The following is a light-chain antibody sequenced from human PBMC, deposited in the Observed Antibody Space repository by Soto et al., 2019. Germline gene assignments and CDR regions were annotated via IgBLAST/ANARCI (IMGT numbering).Light chain of an antibody. CDR3: QQYNNWPPAYT. CDR1: QSVSIW. Sequence: DIQMTQSPSTLSASVGDTVTITCRASQSVSIWLAWYQKKPGKAPQVLIWDASTLQRGVPSRFSGSGSGTEFTLTISSLQPEDFATYYCQQYNNWPPAYTFGQGTKLEI. V-gene: IGKV1-5*01. CDR2: DAS. J-gene: IGKJ2*01.